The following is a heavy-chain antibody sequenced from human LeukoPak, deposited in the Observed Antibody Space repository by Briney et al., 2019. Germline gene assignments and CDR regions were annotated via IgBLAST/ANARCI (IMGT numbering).Heavy chain of an antibody. Sequence: PSETLSLTCTISGGSISAYYWSWIRQPPGKGLEWIGYIHYSGTTNYYPSLKSRVTIALDTSKNQFSLKLNSVTAADTAVYYCARFGTSSSRFFDQWGQGTLVTVSS. J-gene: IGHJ4*02. CDR1: GGSISAYY. D-gene: IGHD6-6*01. CDR2: IHYSGTT. V-gene: IGHV4-59*01. CDR3: ARFGTSSSRFFDQ.